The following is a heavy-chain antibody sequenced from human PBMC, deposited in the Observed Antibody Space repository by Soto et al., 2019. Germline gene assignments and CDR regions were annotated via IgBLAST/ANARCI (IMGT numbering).Heavy chain of an antibody. CDR3: ARITIFGVVIEINYYGMAV. D-gene: IGHD3-3*01. Sequence: QVQLVQSGAEVKKPGASVKVSCKASGYTFTSYGISWVRQAPGQGLEWMGWISAYNGNTNYAQKPQGRATMTTDATTSRAYMELRSLRSDNTAVYSCARITIFGVVIEINYYGMAVWGQGTTVIVSS. J-gene: IGHJ6*02. V-gene: IGHV1-18*01. CDR1: GYTFTSYG. CDR2: ISAYNGNT.